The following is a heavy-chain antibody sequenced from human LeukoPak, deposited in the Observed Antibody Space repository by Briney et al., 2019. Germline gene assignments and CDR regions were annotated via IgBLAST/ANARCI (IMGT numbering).Heavy chain of an antibody. CDR1: GFTFSSYS. CDR3: AAMIGLDAFDI. D-gene: IGHD3-22*01. Sequence: GGSLRLSCAASGFTFSSYSMNWVRQATGEGLEWVSSISSSSSYIYYADSVKGRFTISRDNAKNSLYLQMNSLRAEDTAVYYCAAMIGLDAFDIWGQGTMVTVSS. J-gene: IGHJ3*02. CDR2: ISSSSSYI. V-gene: IGHV3-21*01.